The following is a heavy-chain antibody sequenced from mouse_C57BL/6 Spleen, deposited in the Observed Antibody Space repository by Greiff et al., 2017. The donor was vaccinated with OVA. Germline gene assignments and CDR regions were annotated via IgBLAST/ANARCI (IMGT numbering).Heavy chain of an antibody. V-gene: IGHV1-59*01. J-gene: IGHJ4*01. CDR2: IDPSDSYT. Sequence: QVQLQQPGAELVRPGTSVKLSCKASGYTFTSYWMHWVKQRPGQGLEWIGVIDPSDSYTNYNQKFKGKATLTVDTSSSTAYMQLSSLTSEDSAVYYCARGSYYYAMDYWGQGTSVTVSS. CDR3: ARGSYYYAMDY. CDR1: GYTFTSYW.